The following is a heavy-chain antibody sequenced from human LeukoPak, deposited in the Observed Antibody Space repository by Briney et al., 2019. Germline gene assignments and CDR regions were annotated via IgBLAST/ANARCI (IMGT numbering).Heavy chain of an antibody. D-gene: IGHD1-26*01. CDR3: VRVKVGSWDWFDP. CDR2: ISDESTT. CDR1: GFTFSSYW. V-gene: IGHV3-74*01. Sequence: PGGSLRLSCAASGFTFSSYWMHWVRQAPGKGLVWVSRISDESTTTYADSVKGRFTISRDNAKNTLYLLMNSLRAEDTAVYYCVRVKVGSWDWFDPWGQGTLVTVSS. J-gene: IGHJ5*02.